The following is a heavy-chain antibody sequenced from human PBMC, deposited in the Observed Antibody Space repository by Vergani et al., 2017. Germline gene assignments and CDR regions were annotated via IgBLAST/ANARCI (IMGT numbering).Heavy chain of an antibody. CDR2: IYHSGST. CDR3: ARXRPGYYDSSGYFDY. J-gene: IGHJ4*02. CDR1: GYSISSGYY. V-gene: IGHV4-38-2*01. Sequence: QVQLQESGPGLVKPSETLPLTCAVSGYSISSGYYWGWIRQPPGKGLEWIGSIYHSGSTYYNPSLKSRVTISVDTSKNQFSLKLSSVTAADTAVYYCARXRPGYYDSSGYFDYWGQGTLVTVSS. D-gene: IGHD3-22*01.